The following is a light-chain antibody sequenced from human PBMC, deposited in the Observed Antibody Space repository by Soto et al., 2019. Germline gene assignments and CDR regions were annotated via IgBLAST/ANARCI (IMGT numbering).Light chain of an antibody. V-gene: IGKV3-15*01. CDR2: GAS. J-gene: IGKJ5*01. CDR1: QSVSSSY. CDR3: QQYNNWPPIT. Sequence: PGERVTLSCRANQSVSSSYLTWYQQKPGQAPRLLIYGASTRATGIPARFSGSGSGTEFTLTISSLQSEDFAVYYCQQYNNWPPITFGQGTRLEIK.